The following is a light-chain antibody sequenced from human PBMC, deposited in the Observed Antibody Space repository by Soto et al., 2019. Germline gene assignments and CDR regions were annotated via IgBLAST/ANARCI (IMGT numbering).Light chain of an antibody. CDR2: SNN. CDR1: SSNIGSNT. V-gene: IGLV1-44*01. J-gene: IGLJ2*01. Sequence: QSVLIQPPSASGTPGQRVTISCSGSSSNIGSNTVNWFQQVPGMAPRLLIYSNNERPSGVPDRFSGSKSGTSASLAISGLQSGDEADYYCAAWDDSLNGVIFGGGTKLTVL. CDR3: AAWDDSLNGVI.